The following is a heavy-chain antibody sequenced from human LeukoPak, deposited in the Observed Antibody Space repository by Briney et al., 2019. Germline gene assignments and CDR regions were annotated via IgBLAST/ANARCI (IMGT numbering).Heavy chain of an antibody. V-gene: IGHV3-21*01. D-gene: IGHD3-10*01. CDR3: ARGTGGSGSYYYYYYMDV. CDR1: GFTFSSYS. Sequence: GGSLRLSCAASGFTFSSYSMNWVRQAPGKGLEWVSSISSSSSYIYYADSVKGRFTISRDNAKNSLYLQMNSLRAEDTAVYYCARGTGGSGSYYYYYYMDVWGKGTTVTVSS. J-gene: IGHJ6*03. CDR2: ISSSSSYI.